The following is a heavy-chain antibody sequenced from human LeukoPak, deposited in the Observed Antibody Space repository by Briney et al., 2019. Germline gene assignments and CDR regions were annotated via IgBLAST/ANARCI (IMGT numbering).Heavy chain of an antibody. Sequence: GGSLRLSCAASGFTVSSNYMSWVRQAPGKGLEWVSVIYSGGSTYYADSVKGRFTISRDNSKNTLYLQMNSLRAEDTAVYYCARRGGAIAINVLDYWGQGTLVTVSS. CDR1: GFTVSSNY. J-gene: IGHJ4*02. CDR3: ARRGGAIAINVLDY. V-gene: IGHV3-66*04. CDR2: IYSGGST. D-gene: IGHD1-26*01.